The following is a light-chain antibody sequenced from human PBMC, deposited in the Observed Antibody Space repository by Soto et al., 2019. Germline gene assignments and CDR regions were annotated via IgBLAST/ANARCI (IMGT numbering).Light chain of an antibody. Sequence: DVQMTQSPSSLSASVGDRVTITCQASHDIGTYLNWYQHKPGKAPKLLILDTSHLATGVPARFSGGGADTYFTFTITNLQTEDFAVYYCQQFDSVPLTFGGGTQVEI. CDR3: QQFDSVPLT. CDR1: HDIGTY. CDR2: DTS. J-gene: IGKJ4*01. V-gene: IGKV1-33*01.